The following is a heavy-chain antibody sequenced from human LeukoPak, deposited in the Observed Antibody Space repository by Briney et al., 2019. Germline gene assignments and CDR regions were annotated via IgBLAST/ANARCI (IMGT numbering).Heavy chain of an antibody. J-gene: IGHJ4*02. CDR1: GGSISSSSYY. V-gene: IGHV4-39*01. Sequence: SETLSLTCTVSGGSISSSSYYWGWIRQPPGKGLEWIGSIYYSGSTYYNPSLKSRVTISVDTSKNQLSLKLNSVTAADTAVYYCARHVRQQLPPKAFDYWGQGTLVTVSS. CDR2: IYYSGST. D-gene: IGHD6-13*01. CDR3: ARHVRQQLPPKAFDY.